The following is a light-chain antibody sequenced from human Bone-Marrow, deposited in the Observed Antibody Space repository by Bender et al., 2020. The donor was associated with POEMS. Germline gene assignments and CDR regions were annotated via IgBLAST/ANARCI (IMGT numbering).Light chain of an antibody. CDR1: NSDVV. J-gene: IGLJ1*01. V-gene: IGLV2-23*01. CDR3: CSYAGSRTYV. CDR2: EGS. Sequence: QSALTQPASVSGSPGQSITISCTGSNSDVVSWYQQYPGKVPKLMIYEGSKRPSGVSHRFSGSKSADTASLTISGLQAEDEADYYCCSYAGSRTYVFGTATKVTVL.